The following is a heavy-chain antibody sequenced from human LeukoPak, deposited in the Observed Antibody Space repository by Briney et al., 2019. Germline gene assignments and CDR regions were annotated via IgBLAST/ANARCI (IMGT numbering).Heavy chain of an antibody. D-gene: IGHD6-13*01. V-gene: IGHV3-33*01. J-gene: IGHJ4*02. CDR1: GFTFSSYG. CDR3: ARKVVAGIAAAGIGY. Sequence: GGSLRLSCAASGFTFSSYGMHWFRQAPGKGLEWVAVIWYDGSNKYYADSVKGRFTISRDNSKNTLYLQMNSLRAEDTAVYYCARKVVAGIAAAGIGYWGQGTLVTVSS. CDR2: IWYDGSNK.